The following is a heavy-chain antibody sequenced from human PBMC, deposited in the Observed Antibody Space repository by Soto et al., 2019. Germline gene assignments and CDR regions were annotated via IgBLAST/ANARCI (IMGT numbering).Heavy chain of an antibody. J-gene: IGHJ4*02. CDR2: IWYDGSNK. Sequence: PGGSLRLSCAASGFTFSSYGMHWVRQAPGKGLEWVAVIWYDGSNKYYADSVKGRFTISRDNSKSTLFLQMNSLRVDDTALYFCVRDQDTYGQAVFDSWGQGTLVTVSS. D-gene: IGHD2-15*01. CDR3: VRDQDTYGQAVFDS. V-gene: IGHV3-33*01. CDR1: GFTFSSYG.